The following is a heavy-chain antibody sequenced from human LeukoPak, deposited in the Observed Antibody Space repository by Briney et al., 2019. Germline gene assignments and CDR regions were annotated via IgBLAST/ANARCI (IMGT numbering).Heavy chain of an antibody. Sequence: GGSLRLSCAASGFTFSDQYMSWIRQAPGKGLEWVSYISSTSSYTNYADSVKGRFTISRDSAKNSLYLQMNSLRAEDTAVYYCARDSRGYCRSTSCYVDYWGQGTLVTVSS. CDR3: ARDSRGYCRSTSCYVDY. V-gene: IGHV3-11*05. D-gene: IGHD2-2*01. CDR2: ISSTSSYT. J-gene: IGHJ4*02. CDR1: GFTFSDQY.